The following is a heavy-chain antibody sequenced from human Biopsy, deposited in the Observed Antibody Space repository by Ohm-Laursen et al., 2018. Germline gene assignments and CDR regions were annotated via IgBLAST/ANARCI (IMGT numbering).Heavy chain of an antibody. J-gene: IGHJ4*02. CDR2: IFYSANT. CDR1: GVSINGGRYY. CDR3: ARQEFATSPLDY. Sequence: SETLSLTCTVSGVSINGGRYYWNWIRHHPGKGLEWIGNIFYSANTYYNPSLKSRVTISADRSKNQFSLKLTSVTAADTAMYYCARQEFATSPLDYWGQGSLVTVSS. V-gene: IGHV4-39*01. D-gene: IGHD3-10*01.